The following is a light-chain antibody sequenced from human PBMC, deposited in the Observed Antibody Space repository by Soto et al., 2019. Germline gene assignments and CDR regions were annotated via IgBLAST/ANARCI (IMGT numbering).Light chain of an antibody. CDR2: DVS. CDR1: SSDVGGYNY. J-gene: IGLJ1*01. Sequence: QSALTQPASVSGFPGQSITTSCTGTSSDVGGYNYVSWYQQHPGKAPKLMIYDVSNRPSGVPDRFSGSKSGNTASLTISGLQAEDEADYYCCSYAGSYTLGVFGTGTKVTVL. CDR3: CSYAGSYTLGV. V-gene: IGLV2-11*01.